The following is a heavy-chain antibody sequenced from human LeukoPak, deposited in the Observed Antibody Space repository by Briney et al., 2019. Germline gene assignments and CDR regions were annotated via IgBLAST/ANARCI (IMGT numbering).Heavy chain of an antibody. CDR2: ISYDGSNK. D-gene: IGHD5-12*01. CDR1: GLTFSTCG. Sequence: GRSLRLSCAASGLTFSTCGMHSVRQAPGKGLEWVTFISYDGSNKYYADSVKGRFTISRDNSKNTLYLQMNSLRAEDTAVYYCGKPYANSGYDWGFFDYWGQGTLVTVSS. CDR3: GKPYANSGYDWGFFDY. V-gene: IGHV3-30*18. J-gene: IGHJ4*02.